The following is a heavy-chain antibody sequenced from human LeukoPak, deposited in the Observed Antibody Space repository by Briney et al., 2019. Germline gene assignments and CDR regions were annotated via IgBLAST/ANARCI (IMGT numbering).Heavy chain of an antibody. CDR3: ARDVPSTMASDY. CDR2: IKQDGSEK. J-gene: IGHJ4*02. Sequence: GGSLRLSCAASGFTFSSYWMRWVRQAPGKGLEWVANIKQDGSEKYYVDSVKGRFTISRDNAKNSLYLQMNSLRAEDTALYHCARDVPSTMASDYWGQGTLVTVSS. V-gene: IGHV3-7*03. D-gene: IGHD4/OR15-4a*01. CDR1: GFTFSSYW.